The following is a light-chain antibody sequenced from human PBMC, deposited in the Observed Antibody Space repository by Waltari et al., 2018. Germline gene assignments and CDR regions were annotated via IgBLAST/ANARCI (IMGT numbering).Light chain of an antibody. V-gene: IGKV3-15*01. Sequence: EIVMTQSLATLSVSPGERATLSCRASQSVSSNLAWYQQKPGQAPRLLIYGASTRATGIPARFSGSGSGTEFTLTISSLQSEDFAVYYCQQYNNWPPTRWTFGQGTKVEIK. CDR1: QSVSSN. CDR3: QQYNNWPPTRWT. CDR2: GAS. J-gene: IGKJ1*01.